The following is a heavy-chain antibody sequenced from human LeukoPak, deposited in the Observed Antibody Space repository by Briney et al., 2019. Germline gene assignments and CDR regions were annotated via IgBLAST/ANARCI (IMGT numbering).Heavy chain of an antibody. CDR2: ISAYNGDT. Sequence: ASVEVSCKASGFTFTNYGISWVRQAPGQGLEWMGWISAYNGDTNYAQKLQDRVTMTTDTSTSTAYMELRSLRSDDTAVYYCARDAKTYYDYVWGSYRVFDYWGQGTLVTVSS. CDR1: GFTFTNYG. D-gene: IGHD3-16*02. J-gene: IGHJ4*02. CDR3: ARDAKTYYDYVWGSYRVFDY. V-gene: IGHV1-18*01.